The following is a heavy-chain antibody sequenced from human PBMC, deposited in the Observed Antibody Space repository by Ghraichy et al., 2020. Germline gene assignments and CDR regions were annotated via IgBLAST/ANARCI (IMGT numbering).Heavy chain of an antibody. CDR2: IWYDGSNK. CDR1: GFTFSSYG. Sequence: GGSLRLSCAASGFTFSSYGMHWVRQAPGKGLEWVAVIWYDGSNKYYADSVKGRFTISRDNSKNTLYLQMNSLRAEDTAVYYCARPQSGTQPGAFDIWGQGTMVTVSS. J-gene: IGHJ3*02. D-gene: IGHD1-26*01. V-gene: IGHV3-33*01. CDR3: ARPQSGTQPGAFDI.